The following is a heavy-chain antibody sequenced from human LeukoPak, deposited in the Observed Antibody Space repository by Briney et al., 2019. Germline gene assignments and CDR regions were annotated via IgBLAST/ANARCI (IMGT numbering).Heavy chain of an antibody. Sequence: PGGSLRLSCAASGFTFSSYSMNWVRQAPGKGLEWVSSISSSSSYIYYADSVKGRFTISRDNAKKSLYLQMNSLRAEDTAVYYCARDKFIVGALDAFDIWGQGTMVTVSS. CDR3: ARDKFIVGALDAFDI. CDR1: GFTFSSYS. CDR2: ISSSSSYI. V-gene: IGHV3-21*01. D-gene: IGHD1-26*01. J-gene: IGHJ3*02.